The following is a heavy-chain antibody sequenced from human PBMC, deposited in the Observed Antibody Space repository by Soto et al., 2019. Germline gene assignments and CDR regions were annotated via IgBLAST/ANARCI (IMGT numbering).Heavy chain of an antibody. CDR2: INHSGST. CDR3: ARDSYYYGSGSYYSGRYMDV. CDR1: GGSFSGYY. Sequence: SETLSLTCAVYGGSFSGYYWSWIRQPPGKGLEWIGEINHSGSTNYNPSLKSRVTISVDTSKNQFSLKLSSVTAADTAVYYCARDSYYYGSGSYYSGRYMDVWGKGATVTVSS. D-gene: IGHD3-10*01. J-gene: IGHJ6*03. V-gene: IGHV4-34*01.